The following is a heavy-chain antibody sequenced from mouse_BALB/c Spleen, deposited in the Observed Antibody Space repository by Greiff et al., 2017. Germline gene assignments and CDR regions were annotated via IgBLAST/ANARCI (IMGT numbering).Heavy chain of an antibody. CDR1: GFTFRSFG. CDR3: ARGQYALYAMDY. Sequence: EVHLVESGGGLVQPGGSRKLSCAASGFTFRSFGMHWVRQAPEKGLEWVAYISSGSSTIYYADTVKGRFTISRDNPKNTLFLQMTSLRSEDTAMYYCARGQYALYAMDYWGQGTSVTVSS. CDR2: ISSGSSTI. V-gene: IGHV5-17*02. D-gene: IGHD2-10*02. J-gene: IGHJ4*01.